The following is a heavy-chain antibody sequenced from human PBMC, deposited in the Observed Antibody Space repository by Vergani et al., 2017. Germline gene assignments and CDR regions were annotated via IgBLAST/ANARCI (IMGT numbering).Heavy chain of an antibody. D-gene: IGHD6-13*01. V-gene: IGHV4-39*01. CDR3: ARASIAAAGGDFDY. CDR1: CGSLSSSSYY. Sequence: QLQLQESGPGLVKPSETLSLTCTVSCGSLSSSSYYWGWTGQPPGKGLEWIGSIYYSGSTYYNPSLKSRVTISVDTSKNQFSLKLSSVTAADTAVYYCARASIAAAGGDFDYWGQGTLVTVSS. CDR2: IYYSGST. J-gene: IGHJ4*02.